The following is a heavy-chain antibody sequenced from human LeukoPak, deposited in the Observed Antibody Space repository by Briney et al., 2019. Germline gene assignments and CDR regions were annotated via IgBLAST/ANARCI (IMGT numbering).Heavy chain of an antibody. D-gene: IGHD1-26*01. V-gene: IGHV3-23*01. CDR1: GFTFSSYA. J-gene: IGHJ3*02. CDR3: AKGAGAEAFHI. Sequence: GASLRLSCAASGFTFSSYAMSWVRQAPGKGLEWVSVISNSGGGTYYAASVKGRFTISRDNSESTLYLQMNSLRADDAAVYYCAKGAGAEAFHIWGQGTMVTVSS. CDR2: ISNSGGGT.